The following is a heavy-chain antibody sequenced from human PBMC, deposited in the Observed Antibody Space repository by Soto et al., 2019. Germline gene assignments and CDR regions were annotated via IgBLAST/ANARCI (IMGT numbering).Heavy chain of an antibody. CDR1: GGTFSSYA. J-gene: IGHJ6*02. Sequence: SVXVSCKASGGTFSSYAISWVRQAPGQGLEWMGGIIPIFGTANYAQKFQGRVTITADESTSTAYMELSSLRSEDTAVYYCARAYSGQLYYYYGMDVWGQGTTVTVSS. D-gene: IGHD1-26*01. CDR2: IIPIFGTA. V-gene: IGHV1-69*13. CDR3: ARAYSGQLYYYYGMDV.